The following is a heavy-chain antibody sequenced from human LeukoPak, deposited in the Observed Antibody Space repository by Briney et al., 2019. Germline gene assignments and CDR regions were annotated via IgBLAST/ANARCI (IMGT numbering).Heavy chain of an antibody. Sequence: GGSPRLSCAASGFTFSSYWMHWVRQAPGKGLVWVSRIKSDGSTRYADSVKGRFTISRDNVKNTVSLQMNSLRAEDTGVYYCARAPSEIGGYYPEYFRHWGQGTLVTVSP. CDR2: IKSDGST. D-gene: IGHD3-22*01. J-gene: IGHJ1*01. V-gene: IGHV3-74*01. CDR3: ARAPSEIGGYYPEYFRH. CDR1: GFTFSSYW.